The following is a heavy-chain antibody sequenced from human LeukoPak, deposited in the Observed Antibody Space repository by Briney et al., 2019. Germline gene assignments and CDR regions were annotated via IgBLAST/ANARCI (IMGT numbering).Heavy chain of an antibody. Sequence: ASVKVSCKASGYTFTSYDINWVRQATGQGLEWMGWMNPNSGNTGYAQKFQGRVTITRNTSISTAYMELSSLRSEDTAVHYCARGGYCSGGSCYGYNWFDPWGQGTLVTVSS. CDR1: GYTFTSYD. D-gene: IGHD2-15*01. CDR3: ARGGYCSGGSCYGYNWFDP. CDR2: MNPNSGNT. V-gene: IGHV1-8*03. J-gene: IGHJ5*02.